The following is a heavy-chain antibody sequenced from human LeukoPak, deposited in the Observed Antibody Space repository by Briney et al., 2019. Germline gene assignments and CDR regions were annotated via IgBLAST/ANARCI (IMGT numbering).Heavy chain of an antibody. D-gene: IGHD6-13*01. CDR1: GGSISSGGYY. CDR3: TRAGSAAAGLFDY. Sequence: SETLSLTCTVSGGSISSGGYYWTWIRQHPGKGLEWIGYIYYGGSTYYNPSLKSRVTISVDTSKNHFSLKLSSLTAADTAVYYCTRAGSAAAGLFDYWGQGTLVTDSS. CDR2: IYYGGST. J-gene: IGHJ4*02. V-gene: IGHV4-31*03.